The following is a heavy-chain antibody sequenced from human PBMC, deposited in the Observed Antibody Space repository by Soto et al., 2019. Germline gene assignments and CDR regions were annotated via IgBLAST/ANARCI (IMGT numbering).Heavy chain of an antibody. CDR3: ARGGHVVVVTAAFDY. CDR1: GYTFSSYH. CDR2: INPSGGHT. D-gene: IGHD2-21*02. Sequence: GASVKVSCKASGYTFSSYHISWVRQAPGQELEWMGTINPSGGHTTYAQKFLGRVTMTRDTSTSTLYMELTSLRSEYMAVYYCARGGHVVVVTAAFDYWGQGTLVTVSS. V-gene: IGHV1-46*01. J-gene: IGHJ4*02.